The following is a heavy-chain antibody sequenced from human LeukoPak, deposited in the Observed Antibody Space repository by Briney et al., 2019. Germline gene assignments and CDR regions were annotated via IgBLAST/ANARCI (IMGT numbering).Heavy chain of an antibody. D-gene: IGHD5-18*01. V-gene: IGHV4-59*08. Sequence: SETLSLTCTVSGGSISSYYWSWIRQPPGKGLEWIGYIYYSGSTNYNPSLKSRVTISVDTPKNQFSLKLSSVTAADTAVYYCARHRGYSYGSPYDYWGQGTLVTVSS. CDR2: IYYSGST. CDR3: ARHRGYSYGSPYDY. J-gene: IGHJ4*02. CDR1: GGSISSYY.